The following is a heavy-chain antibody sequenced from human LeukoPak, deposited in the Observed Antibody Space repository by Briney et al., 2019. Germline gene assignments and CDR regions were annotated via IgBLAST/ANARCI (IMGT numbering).Heavy chain of an antibody. D-gene: IGHD3-9*01. CDR1: GGSISSYY. CDR2: IYYSGST. Sequence: SETLSLTCTVSGGSISSYYWGWIRQPPGKGLEWIGSIYYSGSTYYNPSLKSRVTISVDTSKNQFSLKLSSVTAADTAVYYCARTGTSILTGYHNWFDPWGQGTLVTVSS. CDR3: ARTGTSILTGYHNWFDP. J-gene: IGHJ5*02. V-gene: IGHV4-39*01.